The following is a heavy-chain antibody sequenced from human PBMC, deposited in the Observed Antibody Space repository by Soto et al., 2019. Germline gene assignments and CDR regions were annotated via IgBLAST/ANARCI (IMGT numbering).Heavy chain of an antibody. D-gene: IGHD3-3*01. CDR2: INPSGGST. V-gene: IGHV1-46*01. CDR1: GYTFTSYY. CDR3: AREASNNYDFWSGPSSIYGMDV. J-gene: IGHJ6*02. Sequence: VKVSCKASGYTFTSYYMHWVRQAPGQGLEWMGIINPSGGSTSYAQKFQGRVTMTRDTSTSTVYMELSSLRSEDTAVYYCAREASNNYDFWSGPSSIYGMDVWGQGTTVTSP.